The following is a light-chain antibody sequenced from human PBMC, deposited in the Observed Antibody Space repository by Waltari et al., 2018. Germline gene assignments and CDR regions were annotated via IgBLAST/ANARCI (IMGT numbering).Light chain of an antibody. CDR3: QQYNSYSTWT. J-gene: IGKJ1*01. CDR1: QRSSSW. Sequence: DIQMTQYPSTLSASVGDRVTITCRASQRSSSWLAWYQQKPGKAPKLLIYKASSLESGVPSRFSGSGSGTEFTLTISSLQPDDFATYYCQQYNSYSTWTFGQGTKVEIK. V-gene: IGKV1-5*03. CDR2: KAS.